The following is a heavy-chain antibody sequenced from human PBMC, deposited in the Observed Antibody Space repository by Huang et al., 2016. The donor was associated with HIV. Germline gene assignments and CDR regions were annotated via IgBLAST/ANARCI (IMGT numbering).Heavy chain of an antibody. J-gene: IGHJ5*02. CDR3: ARDRLPGAAITGWFDP. CDR1: GGSFSDYS. CDR2: IITIFDTS. D-gene: IGHD2-2*01. Sequence: QVQLVQSGAEVKKPGSSVKVSCKASGGSFSDYSISWLRQAPGQGLEWMGGIITIFDTSNYAQKCHGRVTITADESTSNVYMELSSLKSEDTAMYYCARDRLPGAAITGWFDPWGQGTLVTVSS. V-gene: IGHV1-69*13.